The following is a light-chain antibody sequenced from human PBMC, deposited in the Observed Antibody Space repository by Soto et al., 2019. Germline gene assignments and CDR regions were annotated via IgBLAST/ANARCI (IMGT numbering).Light chain of an antibody. Sequence: TVLTQSPATLSVSPGERATLSCRASESVSSYLAWYQQKPGQPPRLLIYGASARATGVLARFSGSGSGTEFTLIISSLQPEDFAVYYCHQYLNWPQAFGQGTKVEIK. CDR2: GAS. CDR3: HQYLNWPQA. CDR1: ESVSSY. J-gene: IGKJ1*01. V-gene: IGKV3-15*01.